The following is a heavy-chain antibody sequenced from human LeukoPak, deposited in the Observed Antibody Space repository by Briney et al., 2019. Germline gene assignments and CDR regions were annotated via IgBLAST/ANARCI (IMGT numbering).Heavy chain of an antibody. V-gene: IGHV3-7*01. Sequence: PGGSLRLSCAASGFTFSSYAMSWVRQAPGKGLEWVANIKQDGSEKYYVDSVKGRFTISRDNAKNSLYLQMNSLRAEDTAVYYCAGVKTDFWSGLSWGQGTLVTVSS. CDR2: IKQDGSEK. CDR1: GFTFSSYA. CDR3: AGVKTDFWSGLS. D-gene: IGHD3-3*01. J-gene: IGHJ5*02.